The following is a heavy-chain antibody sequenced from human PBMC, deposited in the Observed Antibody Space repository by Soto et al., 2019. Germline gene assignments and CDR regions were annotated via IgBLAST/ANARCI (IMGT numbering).Heavy chain of an antibody. CDR1: GSTFRSYA. V-gene: IGHV3-23*01. CDR3: AKAATCCYYGMDD. Sequence: GGFLRLSCAAPGSTFRSYAMRWVRQGPGKGLEGVSAINGSGGSTNYADSVKGRFTISRDNSTNTLYRQMNSLRAEDTAVNYGAKAATCCYYGMDDWGQGTTVTVSS. J-gene: IGHJ6*02. CDR2: INGSGGST. D-gene: IGHD2-21*01.